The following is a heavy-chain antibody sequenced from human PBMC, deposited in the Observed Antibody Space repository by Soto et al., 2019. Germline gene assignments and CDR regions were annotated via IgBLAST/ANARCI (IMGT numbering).Heavy chain of an antibody. Sequence: QVQLVQSGAEVKKPGSSVKVSCKASGGTFSSYTISWVRQAPGQGLEWMGRIIPILGIANYAQKFQGRVTITADKSTSTAYMELGSLRSEDTAVYYCARGDGSSWYVDYYYGMDVWGQGTTVTVSS. CDR2: IIPILGIA. CDR1: GGTFSSYT. J-gene: IGHJ6*02. D-gene: IGHD6-13*01. CDR3: ARGDGSSWYVDYYYGMDV. V-gene: IGHV1-69*02.